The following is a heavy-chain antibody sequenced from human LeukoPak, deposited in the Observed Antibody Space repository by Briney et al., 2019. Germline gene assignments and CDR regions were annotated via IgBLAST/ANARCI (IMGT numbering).Heavy chain of an antibody. Sequence: SETLSLTCTVSGGSVSSSSYYWAWIRQPPGKGLEWIGSIYYSGSTYYNPSLKSRVTISVDTSKNQFSLKLNSVTAADTAVYYCARQGYCSGGSCYSRYYFDYWGQGTLVTVAS. V-gene: IGHV4-39*01. J-gene: IGHJ4*02. D-gene: IGHD2-15*01. CDR3: ARQGYCSGGSCYSRYYFDY. CDR2: IYYSGST. CDR1: GGSVSSSSYY.